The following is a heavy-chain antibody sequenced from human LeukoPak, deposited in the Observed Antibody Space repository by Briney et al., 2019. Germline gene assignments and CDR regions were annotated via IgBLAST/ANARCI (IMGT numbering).Heavy chain of an antibody. Sequence: GGSLRLSCAAAGFTFSNYCMHWVRQAPGKGLVWVAAIKTDCSDIQYADSVKGRFAISRYNSKNTLYLQMNSMRAEDTAVYYCARDPFEEAAGGAFDIWGQGTMVTVSS. V-gene: IGHV3-74*03. CDR2: IKTDCSDI. CDR1: GFTFSNYC. J-gene: IGHJ3*02. CDR3: ARDPFEEAAGGAFDI. D-gene: IGHD6-13*01.